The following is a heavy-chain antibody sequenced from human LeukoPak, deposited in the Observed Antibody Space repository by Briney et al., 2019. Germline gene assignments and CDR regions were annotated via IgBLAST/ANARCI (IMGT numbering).Heavy chain of an antibody. CDR2: IKPKTDGETT. V-gene: IGHV3-15*07. CDR3: ITPLPYSAQ. CDR1: GFTFSNAY. Sequence: GGSLRLSCAASGFTFSNAYMNWVCQAPGKGLEWVGRIKPKTDGETTEYAAPVKGRFSISRDDSKNMLYLQMNSLKTEDTAVYYCITPLPYSAQGGQGTLVTVSS. J-gene: IGHJ4*02. D-gene: IGHD2-21*01.